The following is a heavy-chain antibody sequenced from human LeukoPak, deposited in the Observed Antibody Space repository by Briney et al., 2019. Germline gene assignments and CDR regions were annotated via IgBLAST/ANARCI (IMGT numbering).Heavy chain of an antibody. CDR3: ARRIVVVPAATHNWFDP. CDR1: GYTFTSYG. Sequence: ASVKVSCKASGYTFTSYGISWVRQAPGQGLEWMGWISAYNGNTNYAQKLQGRVTMTTDTSTSTAYMELSSLRSEDTAVYYCARRIVVVPAATHNWFDPWGQGTLVTVSS. V-gene: IGHV1-18*01. CDR2: ISAYNGNT. D-gene: IGHD2-2*01. J-gene: IGHJ5*02.